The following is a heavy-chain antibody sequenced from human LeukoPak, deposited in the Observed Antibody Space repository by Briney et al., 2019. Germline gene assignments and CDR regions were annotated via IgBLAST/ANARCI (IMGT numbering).Heavy chain of an antibody. CDR3: VRDHYVSGNYVLDDY. CDR1: GYSFTGYY. V-gene: IGHV1-2*02. D-gene: IGHD3-16*01. Sequence: ASVKVSCKASGYSFTGYYMHWVRQAPGQGLEWMGWINPYSGGTNYAQKFQGRVTITRDTSISAAYMVLSRLRSDDTAVYYCVRDHYVSGNYVLDDYWGQGTLVTVSS. CDR2: INPYSGGT. J-gene: IGHJ4*02.